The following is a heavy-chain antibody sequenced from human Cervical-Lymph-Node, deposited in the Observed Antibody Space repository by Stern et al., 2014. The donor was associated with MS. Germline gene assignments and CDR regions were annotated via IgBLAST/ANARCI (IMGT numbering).Heavy chain of an antibody. Sequence: VQLVESGAEVKKPGSSGKVSCTASGGTFSSYAINWVRQAPGQGPEWMGGIIPIVGTANYAQKFQGRVTITADESTSTAYMELSSLRSEDTAVYYCARDRRHYDTSGGYYFDSWGQGTLVTVSS. CDR3: ARDRRHYDTSGGYYFDS. CDR2: IIPIVGTA. J-gene: IGHJ4*02. V-gene: IGHV1-69*01. CDR1: GGTFSSYA. D-gene: IGHD3-22*01.